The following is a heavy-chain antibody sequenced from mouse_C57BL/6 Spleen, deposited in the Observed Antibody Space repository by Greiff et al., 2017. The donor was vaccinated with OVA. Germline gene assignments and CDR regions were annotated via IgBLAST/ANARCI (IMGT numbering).Heavy chain of an antibody. CDR3: ARQGYSYAMDY. CDR1: GYTFTDYY. D-gene: IGHD3-2*02. J-gene: IGHJ4*01. Sequence: EVQLQQSGPVLVKPGASVKMSCNASGYTFTDYYMNWVKQSHGKSLEWIGVINPYNGGTSYNQKFKGKATLTVDKSSSTAYMELNSLTSEDSAVYYCARQGYSYAMDYWGQGTSVTVSS. V-gene: IGHV1-19*01. CDR2: INPYNGGT.